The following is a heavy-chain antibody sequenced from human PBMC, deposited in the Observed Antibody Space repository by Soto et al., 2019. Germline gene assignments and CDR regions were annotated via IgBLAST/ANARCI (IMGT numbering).Heavy chain of an antibody. Sequence: ASVKVSCKASGYDLTAYDINWVRQASGQGLEWMGWMNPINGATGSARRFQGRVSMTRNTATDTAYLELTSLRSDDSAVYYCGRGPSPRAPAGGTPYYYAMDVWGQGTTVTVSS. V-gene: IGHV1-8*02. CDR3: GRGPSPRAPAGGTPYYYAMDV. D-gene: IGHD6-13*01. CDR2: MNPINGAT. J-gene: IGHJ6*02. CDR1: GYDLTAYD.